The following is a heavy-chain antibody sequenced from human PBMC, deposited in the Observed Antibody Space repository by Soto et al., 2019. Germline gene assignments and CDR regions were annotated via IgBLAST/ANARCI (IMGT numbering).Heavy chain of an antibody. D-gene: IGHD6-13*01. Sequence: ALKVSCTGSGCGFTIYFIGSVRQIPGKGLEWMGIIYPGDSDTRYSPSFQGQVTISADNSKNTLYLQMNSLRAEDTAVYYCASSTGQPNYYYYGMDVWGQGTTVTVSS. CDR2: IYPGDSDT. CDR3: ASSTGQPNYYYYGMDV. CDR1: GCGFTIYF. V-gene: IGHV5-51*01. J-gene: IGHJ6*02.